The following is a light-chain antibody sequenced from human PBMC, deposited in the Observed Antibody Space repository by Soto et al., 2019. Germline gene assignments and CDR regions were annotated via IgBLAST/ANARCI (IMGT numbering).Light chain of an antibody. CDR2: AVN. Sequence: QSALTQPRSVSGSPGQSVTISSTGTSSDIGDYNYVSWYQQHPGKAPKLLIYAVNMRPSGVPDRFSGSKSGNTASLTISGLQAEDEADYSCCSYAGSYTWVFGGGTKLTVL. V-gene: IGLV2-11*01. CDR1: SSDIGDYNY. CDR3: CSYAGSYTWV. J-gene: IGLJ3*02.